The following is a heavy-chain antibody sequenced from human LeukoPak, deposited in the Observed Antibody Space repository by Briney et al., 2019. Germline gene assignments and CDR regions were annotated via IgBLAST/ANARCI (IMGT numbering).Heavy chain of an antibody. Sequence: ASVKVSCTASGYTFTSYYMHWVRQAPGQGLEWMGIINPSGGSTSYAQKFQGRVTMTRDTSTSTVYMELSSLRSEDTAVYYCARSPRYSGSYSGVGAFDIWGQGTMVTVSS. J-gene: IGHJ3*02. CDR1: GYTFTSYY. V-gene: IGHV1-46*01. CDR2: INPSGGST. CDR3: ARSPRYSGSYSGVGAFDI. D-gene: IGHD1-26*01.